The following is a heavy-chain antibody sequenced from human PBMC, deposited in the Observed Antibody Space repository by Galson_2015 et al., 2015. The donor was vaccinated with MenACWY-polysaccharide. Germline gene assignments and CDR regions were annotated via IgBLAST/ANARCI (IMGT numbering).Heavy chain of an antibody. CDR3: AHRGDADFDY. V-gene: IGHV2-5*02. Sequence: PALVKPTQTLTLTCTFSGFSLSTSGVGVGWIRQPPGKALEWLALIFWDNDKRYSPSLKSRLTITKDTSKNQVVLTMVNMDPVDTGTYYCAHRGDADFDYWGQGTLVTVSS. CDR2: IFWDNDK. CDR1: GFSLSTSGVG. D-gene: IGHD5-24*01. J-gene: IGHJ4*02.